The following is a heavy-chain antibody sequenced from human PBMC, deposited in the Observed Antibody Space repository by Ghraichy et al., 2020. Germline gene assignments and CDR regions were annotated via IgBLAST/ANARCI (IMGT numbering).Heavy chain of an antibody. CDR2: ISSDGGNT. CDR1: GFRFSSYP. D-gene: IGHD6-13*01. CDR3: TRGELGSRWYGDYFDY. J-gene: IGHJ4*02. Sequence: GGSLRLSCAASGFRFSSYPMHWVRQAPGKGLEYISTISSDGGNTYYADSVKGRFIISRDNSKNTLYLQMGSLRAEDMAVYYCTRGELGSRWYGDYFDYWGQGTLVTVFS. V-gene: IGHV3-64*02.